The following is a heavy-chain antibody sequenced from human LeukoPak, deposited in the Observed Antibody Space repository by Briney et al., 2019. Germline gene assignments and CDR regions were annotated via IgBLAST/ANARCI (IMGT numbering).Heavy chain of an antibody. D-gene: IGHD2/OR15-2a*01. CDR3: AGSYSSTWYSTFDL. Sequence: SETLSLTCAVYGGSFSGYYWSWIRQPPGKGLEWIGSINYSGNTYYSPSLKSRVTISVDTSKNQFSLKLSSVTAADSAIYYCAGSYSSTWYSTFDLWGQGTVVTVSS. J-gene: IGHJ3*01. CDR1: GGSFSGYY. CDR2: INYSGNT. V-gene: IGHV4-34*01.